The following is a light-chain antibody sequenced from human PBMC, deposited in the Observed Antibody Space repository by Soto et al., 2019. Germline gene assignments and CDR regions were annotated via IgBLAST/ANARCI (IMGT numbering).Light chain of an antibody. CDR3: QQDADYPIT. CDR2: KAS. V-gene: IGKV1-5*03. CDR1: HNIDTW. Sequence: DIQMTQSPSTLSASIGDTVTITCRASHNIDTWLAWFQQKPGKAPNLLIYKASTLEAGVPSRFSGSASGTEFTLTISSLQPDDFATYYCQQDADYPITFGGGTKVEI. J-gene: IGKJ4*01.